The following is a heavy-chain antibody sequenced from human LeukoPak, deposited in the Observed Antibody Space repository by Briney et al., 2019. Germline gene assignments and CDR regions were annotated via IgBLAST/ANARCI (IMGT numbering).Heavy chain of an antibody. CDR2: IYYSGST. CDR1: GGSISSYY. V-gene: IGHV4-59*01. Sequence: PSETLSLTCTVSGGSISSYYWSWIRQPPGKGLEWIGSIYYSGSTYYNPSLKSRVIISVDTSKNQFSLKLTSVTAADTAVYYCARETSQKGAHYMDVWGKGTTVTISS. D-gene: IGHD3-16*01. J-gene: IGHJ6*03. CDR3: ARETSQKGAHYMDV.